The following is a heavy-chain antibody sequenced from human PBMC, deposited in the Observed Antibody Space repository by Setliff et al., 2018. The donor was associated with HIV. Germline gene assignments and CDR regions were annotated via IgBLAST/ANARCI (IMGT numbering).Heavy chain of an antibody. Sequence: GGSLRLSCTASDFTFSNYWMDWVRQSPEKGLEWVANIKQDGSQTYYLDSVKGRFTISRDNARTSLFLEMRSLRDEDTAVYLCANLWELGAWGQGTLVTVSS. D-gene: IGHD3-16*01. V-gene: IGHV3-7*03. CDR3: ANLWELGA. J-gene: IGHJ5*02. CDR1: DFTFSNYW. CDR2: IKQDGSQT.